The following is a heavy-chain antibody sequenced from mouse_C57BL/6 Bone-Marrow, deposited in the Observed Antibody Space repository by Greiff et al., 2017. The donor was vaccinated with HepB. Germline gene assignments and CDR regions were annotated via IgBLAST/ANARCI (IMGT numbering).Heavy chain of an antibody. J-gene: IGHJ1*03. CDR3: TRDSYLYWYFDV. D-gene: IGHD5-5*01. Sequence: VQLQQSGTVLARPGASVKMSCKTSGYTFTSYWMHWVKQRPGQGLEWIGAIYPGNSDTSYNQKFKGKAKLTAVTSASTAYMALSSLTNEDSAVYYGTRDSYLYWYFDVWGTGTAVTVSS. V-gene: IGHV1-5*01. CDR1: GYTFTSYW. CDR2: IYPGNSDT.